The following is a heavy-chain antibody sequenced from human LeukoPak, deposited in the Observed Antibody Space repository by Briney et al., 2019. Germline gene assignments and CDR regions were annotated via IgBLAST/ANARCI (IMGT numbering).Heavy chain of an antibody. J-gene: IGHJ5*02. V-gene: IGHV4-34*01. D-gene: IGHD3-10*01. CDR2: INHSGST. Sequence: SETLSLTCAVYGGSFSGYYWSWIRQPPGKGLEWIGEINHSGSTNYNPSLKSRVTISVDKSKNQFSLKLSSVTAADTAVYYCARGTMEYNWFDPWGQGTLVTVSS. CDR1: GGSFSGYY. CDR3: ARGTMEYNWFDP.